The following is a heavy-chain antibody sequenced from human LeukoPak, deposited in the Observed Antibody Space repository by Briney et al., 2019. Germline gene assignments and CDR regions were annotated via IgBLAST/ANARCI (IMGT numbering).Heavy chain of an antibody. D-gene: IGHD2-21*01. Sequence: PGGSLRLSCAASRFTFDDYGMNWVRQAPGKGLEWVSGINWNGGSTGYADSVKGRFTISRDNAKNSLYLQMNSLRAEDTALYYCAREAYCGGDCYSYDAFDIWGQGTMVTVSS. CDR2: INWNGGST. CDR1: RFTFDDYG. J-gene: IGHJ3*02. CDR3: AREAYCGGDCYSYDAFDI. V-gene: IGHV3-20*04.